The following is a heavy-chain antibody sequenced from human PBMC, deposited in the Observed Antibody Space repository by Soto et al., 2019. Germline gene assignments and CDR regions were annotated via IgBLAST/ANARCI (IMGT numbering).Heavy chain of an antibody. CDR3: AKDRTAMVTHFDY. V-gene: IGHV3-23*01. J-gene: IGHJ4*02. CDR1: GLPFGSRA. CDR2: ISGSGGST. Sequence: GGSLRLSCAASGLPFGSRAMRWVRQAPGKGLEGVSAISGSGGSTYYADSVKGRFTISRDNAKNTLYLQMNSLRAEDMAVYYCAKDRTAMVTHFDYWGQGTLVTVSS. D-gene: IGHD5-18*01.